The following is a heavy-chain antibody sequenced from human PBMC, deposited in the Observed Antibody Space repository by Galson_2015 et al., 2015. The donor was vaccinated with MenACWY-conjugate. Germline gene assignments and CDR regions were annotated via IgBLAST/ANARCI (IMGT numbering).Heavy chain of an antibody. CDR2: ISASNGNT. Sequence: QSGAEVKQPGASVRVSCKASGLIFTNSGFNWVRQAPGQGLEWMGWISASNGNTKYAQRFQDRVTMTTDKSTSTAYMELRSLTSDDTALYYCAREMGYFVHWGQGSLVTVSS. J-gene: IGHJ1*01. D-gene: IGHD3-9*01. CDR3: AREMGYFVH. CDR1: GLIFTNSG. V-gene: IGHV1-18*04.